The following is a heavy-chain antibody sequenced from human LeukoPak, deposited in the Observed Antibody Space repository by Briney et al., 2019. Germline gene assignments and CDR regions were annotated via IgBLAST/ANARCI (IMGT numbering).Heavy chain of an antibody. CDR1: GGTFSSYA. Sequence: VASVKVSCKASGGTFSSYATSWVLQAPGQGLEWMGGIIPIFGTANYAQKFQGRVTITADKSTSTAYMELSSLRSEDTAVYYCATGINAEYFQHWGQGTLVTVSS. D-gene: IGHD7-27*01. CDR3: ATGINAEYFQH. V-gene: IGHV1-69*06. J-gene: IGHJ1*01. CDR2: IIPIFGTA.